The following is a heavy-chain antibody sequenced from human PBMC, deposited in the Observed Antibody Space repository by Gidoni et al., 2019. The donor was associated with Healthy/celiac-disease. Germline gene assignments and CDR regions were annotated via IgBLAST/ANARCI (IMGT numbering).Heavy chain of an antibody. CDR1: GFTFSSYG. J-gene: IGHJ3*02. D-gene: IGHD3-3*01. CDR2: IRYDGSNK. CDR3: AKAGPIRFLEWARWAFDI. Sequence: QVQLVESGGGVVQPGGSLRLSCPASGFTFSSYGRHWVRQAPGKGLEWVAFIRYDGSNKYYADSVKGRFTISRDNSKNTLYLQMNSLRAEDTAVYYCAKAGPIRFLEWARWAFDIWGQGTMVTVSS. V-gene: IGHV3-30*02.